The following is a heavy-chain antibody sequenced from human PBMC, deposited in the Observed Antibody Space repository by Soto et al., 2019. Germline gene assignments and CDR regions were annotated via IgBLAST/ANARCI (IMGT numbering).Heavy chain of an antibody. CDR2: ISAYNGNT. CDR3: ATTLIRGYSGYDHYFDY. D-gene: IGHD5-12*01. Sequence: GASVKVSCKASGYTFTSYGISWVRQAPGQGLEWMGWISAYNGNTNYARKLQGRVTMTTDTSTSTAYMELRSLRSDDTAVYYCATTLIRGYSGYDHYFDYWGQGTLVTVSS. CDR1: GYTFTSYG. V-gene: IGHV1-18*01. J-gene: IGHJ4*02.